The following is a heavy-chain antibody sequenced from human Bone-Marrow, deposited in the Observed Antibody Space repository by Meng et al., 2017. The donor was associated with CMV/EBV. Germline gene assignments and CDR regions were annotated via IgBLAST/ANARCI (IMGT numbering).Heavy chain of an antibody. CDR2: IIPIFGTA. CDR1: GGTFSSYA. Sequence: SGKVSCKASGGTFSSYAISWVRQAPGQGLEWMGGIIPIFGTANYAQKFQGRVTITTDESTSTAYMELSSLRSEDTAVYYCASGSTTLTYYYYYYGMDVWGQGTTVTVSS. J-gene: IGHJ6*02. CDR3: ASGSTTLTYYYYYYGMDV. D-gene: IGHD2/OR15-2a*01. V-gene: IGHV1-69*05.